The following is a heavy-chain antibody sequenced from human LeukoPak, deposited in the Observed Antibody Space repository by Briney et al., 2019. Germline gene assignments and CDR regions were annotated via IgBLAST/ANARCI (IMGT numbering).Heavy chain of an antibody. CDR3: ARGGYCSSTSCYLDYNCFDP. J-gene: IGHJ5*02. Sequence: GGSLRLSCAAAGFTFSSYSMNWVRQAPGKGLEWVSSISSSSSYIYYADSVKGRFTISKDNAKNSLYLQMNSLRAEDTAVYYCARGGYCSSTSCYLDYNCFDPRGQGALVTVSS. CDR2: ISSSSSYI. V-gene: IGHV3-21*01. D-gene: IGHD2-2*03. CDR1: GFTFSSYS.